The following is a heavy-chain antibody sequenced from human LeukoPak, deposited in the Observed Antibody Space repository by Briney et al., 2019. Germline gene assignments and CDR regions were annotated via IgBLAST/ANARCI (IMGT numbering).Heavy chain of an antibody. Sequence: GGSLRLSCAVSGFAVTSNFVNWVRQTPGKGLKWVSVIHTGGSTYYADSVKGRFIISRDNSKNTLYLQMNNLRVEDTAVYYCARARDFDYWGQGTLVTVS. V-gene: IGHV3-66*01. J-gene: IGHJ4*02. CDR3: ARARDFDY. CDR2: IHTGGST. CDR1: GFAVTSNF.